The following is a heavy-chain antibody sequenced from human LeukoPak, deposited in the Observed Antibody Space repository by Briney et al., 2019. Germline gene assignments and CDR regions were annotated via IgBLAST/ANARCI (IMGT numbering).Heavy chain of an antibody. CDR1: AGTFCGYY. J-gene: IGHJ6*02. CDR3: YYDTTGPYSVMNV. Sequence: TSETLSLTCAVYAGTFCGYYWRWLRQPPGKGLEWIGEINQRGSTNENPPLKSPVTISVDTSKNQFSLKPSSVSTADTAVYYCYYDTTGPYSVMNVWGQGTTVTVSS. CDR2: INQRGST. V-gene: IGHV4-34*08. D-gene: IGHD3-22*01.